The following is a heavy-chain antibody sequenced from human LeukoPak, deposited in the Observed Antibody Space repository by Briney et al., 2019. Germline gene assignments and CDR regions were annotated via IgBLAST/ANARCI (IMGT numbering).Heavy chain of an antibody. D-gene: IGHD3-3*01. J-gene: IGHJ3*02. Sequence: SVKVSCKASGGTFSSYAISWVRQAPGQGLEWMGGIIPIFGTANYAQKFQGRVTITTDESTSTAYMELSSLRSEDTAVYYCARVWNRGFGVVIIGSGAFDIWGQGTMVTVSS. V-gene: IGHV1-69*05. CDR1: GGTFSSYA. CDR3: ARVWNRGFGVVIIGSGAFDI. CDR2: IIPIFGTA.